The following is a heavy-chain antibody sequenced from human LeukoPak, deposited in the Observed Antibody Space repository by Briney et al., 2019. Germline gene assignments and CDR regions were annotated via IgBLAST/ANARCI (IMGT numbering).Heavy chain of an antibody. CDR2: ISAYTGNT. CDR3: ARDDFGELDF. V-gene: IGHV1-18*01. Sequence: ASLKVSCKASGYHFSTYGVSWVRQAPGQGLEWMGGISAYTGNTNYAQKFQGRVTMITDTSTSTAYMELRSLSSDDTAVYYCARDDFGELDFWGQGTLVTVSS. D-gene: IGHD4/OR15-4a*01. J-gene: IGHJ4*02. CDR1: GYHFSTYG.